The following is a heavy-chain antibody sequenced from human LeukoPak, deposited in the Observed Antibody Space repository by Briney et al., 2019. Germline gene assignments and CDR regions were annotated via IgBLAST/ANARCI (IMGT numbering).Heavy chain of an antibody. CDR1: GFTFSDYY. V-gene: IGHV3-11*06. Sequence: GGSLRLSCAASGFTFSDYYMSWIRQAPGKGLEWVSYISSSSSYTNYADSVKGRFTISRDNAKNSLYLQMNSLRAEDTAVYYCARDVVPNYYYYGMDVWGQGTTVTVSS. CDR3: ARDVVPNYYYYGMDV. J-gene: IGHJ6*02. D-gene: IGHD6-6*01. CDR2: ISSSSSYT.